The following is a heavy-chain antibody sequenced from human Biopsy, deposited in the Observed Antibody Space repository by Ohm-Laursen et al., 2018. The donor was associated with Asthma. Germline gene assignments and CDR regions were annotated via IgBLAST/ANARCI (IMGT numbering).Heavy chain of an antibody. CDR2: IMTVFGTT. Sequence: GSSVKVSCKAPGGTFSNFAISWVRQAPGQGLEWLGGIMTVFGTTNYAQKFQGRVTITADESTSTAYMEVTSLRSEDTAIYYWSRCQVGYSSGWSLLLKKIYYSGMDVWSQGTAVTVSS. CDR3: SRCQVGYSSGWSLLLKKIYYSGMDV. J-gene: IGHJ6*02. D-gene: IGHD6-19*01. CDR1: GGTFSNFA. V-gene: IGHV1-69*01.